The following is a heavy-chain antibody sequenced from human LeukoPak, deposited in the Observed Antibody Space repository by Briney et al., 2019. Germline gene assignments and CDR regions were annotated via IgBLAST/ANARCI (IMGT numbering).Heavy chain of an antibody. CDR1: GGSISSSSYY. D-gene: IGHD5-12*01. J-gene: IGHJ4*02. CDR3: ARRPQYSGYGWSYYFDY. V-gene: IGHV4-39*01. CDR2: IYYSGST. Sequence: SETLSLTCTVSGGSISSSSYYWGWIRQPPGKGLEWIGSIYYSGSTYYNPSLKSRVTISVDTSKNQFSLKLSSVTAADTAVYYCARRPQYSGYGWSYYFDYWGQGTLVTVSS.